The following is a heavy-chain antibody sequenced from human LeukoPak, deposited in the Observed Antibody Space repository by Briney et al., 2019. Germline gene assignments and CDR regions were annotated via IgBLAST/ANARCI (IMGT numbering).Heavy chain of an antibody. CDR2: IYTSGST. D-gene: IGHD5-18*01. J-gene: IGHJ3*02. V-gene: IGHV4-61*02. CDR3: ARDQAWDSHDQDAFDI. Sequence: SQTLSLTCTVSGGSISSGSYYWSWIRQPAGKGLEWIGRIYTSGSTNYNPSLKSRVTISVDTSKNQFSLKLSAVTAADTAVYYCARDQAWDSHDQDAFDIWGQGTMVTVSS. CDR1: GGSISSGSYY.